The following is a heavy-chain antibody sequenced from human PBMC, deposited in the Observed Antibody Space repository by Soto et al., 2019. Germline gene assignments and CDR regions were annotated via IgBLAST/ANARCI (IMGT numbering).Heavy chain of an antibody. CDR3: ASDTLWGTAMVLGYFDL. CDR1: GFTFSSYA. Sequence: QVQLVESGGGVVQPGRSLRLSCAASGFTFSSYAMHWVRQAPGKGLEWVAVISYDGSNKYYADSVKGRFTISRDNSKNTLYLQMNSLRAESTAVYYCASDTLWGTAMVLGYFDLWGRGTLVTVSS. D-gene: IGHD5-18*01. V-gene: IGHV3-30-3*01. CDR2: ISYDGSNK. J-gene: IGHJ2*01.